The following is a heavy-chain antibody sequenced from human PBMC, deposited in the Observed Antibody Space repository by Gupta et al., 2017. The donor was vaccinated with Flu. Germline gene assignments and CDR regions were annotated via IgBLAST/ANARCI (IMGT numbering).Heavy chain of an antibody. Sequence: RQAPGKGLEWVAVISYDGSNKYYADSVKGRFTISRDNSKNTLYLQMNSLRAEDTAVYYCAKYLQYQLPIFDYWGQGTLVTVSS. V-gene: IGHV3-30*18. D-gene: IGHD2-2*01. J-gene: IGHJ4*02. CDR2: ISYDGSNK. CDR3: AKYLQYQLPIFDY.